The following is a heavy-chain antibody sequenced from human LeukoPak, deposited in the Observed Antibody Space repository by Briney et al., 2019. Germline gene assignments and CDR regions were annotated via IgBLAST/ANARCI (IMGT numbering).Heavy chain of an antibody. Sequence: ASVQVSCLASGYTFTGYYMHGVRQAPGQGLEWLGWNNPNSGGTNYPQKFQGRVTMTRDTSISTAHMELSRLGSDDTAVYYCARDWISGTFDAFDMWGQGTKVTVSS. CDR3: ARDWISGTFDAFDM. CDR1: GYTFTGYY. J-gene: IGHJ3*02. V-gene: IGHV1-2*02. D-gene: IGHD2/OR15-2a*01. CDR2: NNPNSGGT.